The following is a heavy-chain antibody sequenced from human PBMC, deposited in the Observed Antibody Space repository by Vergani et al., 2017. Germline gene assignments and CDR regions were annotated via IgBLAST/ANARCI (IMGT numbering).Heavy chain of an antibody. Sequence: EVQLVESGGGLVQPGGSLRLSCAASEFTFGIYWMHWVRQAPGKGLEWVANIKGDGSEKYYADSVKGRFTISRDNAKNSMYLQMNSLRAEDTAMYYCAGNWDSRGWYWYFDLWGRGTLVTGSS. D-gene: IGHD6-19*01. CDR3: AGNWDSRGWYWYFDL. V-gene: IGHV3-7*01. CDR2: IKGDGSEK. CDR1: EFTFGIYW. J-gene: IGHJ2*01.